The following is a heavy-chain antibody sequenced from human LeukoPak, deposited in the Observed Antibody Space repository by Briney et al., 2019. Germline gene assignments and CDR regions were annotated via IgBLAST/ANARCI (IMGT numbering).Heavy chain of an antibody. J-gene: IGHJ4*02. V-gene: IGHV4-4*07. D-gene: IGHD4-17*01. CDR3: ASAQRLRVFYLDY. CDR2: IYSSGST. Sequence: SETLSLTCTVSGGSMTNYYWSWIRQPAGKGLEWVGRIYSSGSTNYNPSLKSRVTISVDTSKNQFSLKLSSVTAADTAVYYCASAQRLRVFYLDYWGQGTLVTVSS. CDR1: GGSMTNYY.